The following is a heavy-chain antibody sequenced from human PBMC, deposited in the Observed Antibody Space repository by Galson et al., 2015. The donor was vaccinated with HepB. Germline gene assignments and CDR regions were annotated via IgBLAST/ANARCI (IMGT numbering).Heavy chain of an antibody. CDR3: ARDGGYIWGSYHYYMDV. CDR1: GYTFTSYY. CDR2: INPSGGST. V-gene: IGHV1-46*03. J-gene: IGHJ6*03. Sequence: VKVSCKASGYTFTSYYMHWVRQAPGQGLEWMGIINPSGGSTSYAQKFQGRVTMTRDTSTSTVYMELSSLRSEDTAVYYCARDGGYIWGSYHYYMDVWGKGTTVTVSS. D-gene: IGHD3-16*02.